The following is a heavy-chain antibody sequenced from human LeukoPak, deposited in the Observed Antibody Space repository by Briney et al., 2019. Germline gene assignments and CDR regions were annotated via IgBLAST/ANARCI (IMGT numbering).Heavy chain of an antibody. J-gene: IGHJ4*02. CDR1: GGSFSGYY. CDR2: IYYSGST. V-gene: IGHV4-31*11. D-gene: IGHD2-21*02. CDR3: ARDGCGGDCLSYYYFDY. Sequence: SETLSLTCAVYGGSFSGYYWSWIRQHPGKGLEWIGYIYYSGSTYYNPSLKSRVTISVDTSKNQFSLKLSSVTAADTAVYYCARDGCGGDCLSYYYFDYWGQGTLVTVSS.